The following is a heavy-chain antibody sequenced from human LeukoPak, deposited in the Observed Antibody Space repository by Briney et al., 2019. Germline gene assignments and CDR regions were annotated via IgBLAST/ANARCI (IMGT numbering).Heavy chain of an antibody. CDR3: ARAVTTVYYFYMDV. J-gene: IGHJ6*03. CDR2: ISTSSIYI. Sequence: GGSLRLSCAASGFTFSSYSMHWVRQAPGKVLEWVSSISTSSIYIYYVDSLKGRFTISRDNAKNSLYLQMNNLRAEDTAVYYCARAVTTVYYFYMDVWGKGTTVTISS. CDR1: GFTFSSYS. V-gene: IGHV3-21*04. D-gene: IGHD4-17*01.